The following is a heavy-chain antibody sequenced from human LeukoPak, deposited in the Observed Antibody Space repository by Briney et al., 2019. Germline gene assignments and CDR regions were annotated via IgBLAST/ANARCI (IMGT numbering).Heavy chain of an antibody. Sequence: ASVKVSCKASGYTFAGYYLHWVRQAPGQGLEWMGGIIPIFGTTDYAQKFQGRVTITADESTTTAYMELSSLRSEDTAVYYCARDKVSVAATGTAPHFDYWGQGTLVTVSS. CDR1: GYTFAGYY. V-gene: IGHV1-69*13. D-gene: IGHD6-13*01. J-gene: IGHJ4*02. CDR3: ARDKVSVAATGTAPHFDY. CDR2: IIPIFGTT.